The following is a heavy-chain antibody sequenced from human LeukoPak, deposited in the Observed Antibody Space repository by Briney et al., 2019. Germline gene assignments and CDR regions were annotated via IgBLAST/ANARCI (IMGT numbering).Heavy chain of an antibody. V-gene: IGHV3-23*01. CDR1: GFSFSDYV. CDR2: ISANGGGT. Sequence: GGSLRLSCAASGFSFSDYVMTWVRQAPGKGLEWVSSISANGGGTYYADSVKGRFTISRDNSKNTLFLQMNSLRAEDSAVYYCATDREGDPSCYYLVGGQGTLVTVSS. CDR3: ATDREGDPSCYYLV. J-gene: IGHJ4*02. D-gene: IGHD3-22*01.